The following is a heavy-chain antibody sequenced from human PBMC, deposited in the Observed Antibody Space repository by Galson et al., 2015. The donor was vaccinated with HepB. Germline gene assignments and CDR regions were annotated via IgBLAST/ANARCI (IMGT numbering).Heavy chain of an antibody. CDR3: AREDQNGCSGGSCYSDVYYGMDV. D-gene: IGHD2-15*01. J-gene: IGHJ6*02. Sequence: LTCAVYGGSFSGYYWSWIRQPPGKGLEWIGEINHSGSTNYNPSLKSRVTISVDTSKNQFSLKLSSVTAADTAVYYCAREDQNGCSGGSCYSDVYYGMDVWGQGTTVTVSS. CDR1: GGSFSGYY. V-gene: IGHV4-34*01. CDR2: INHSGST.